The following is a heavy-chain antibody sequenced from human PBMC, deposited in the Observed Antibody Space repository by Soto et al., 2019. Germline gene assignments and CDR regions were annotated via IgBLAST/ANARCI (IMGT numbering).Heavy chain of an antibody. CDR1: GFNFNKYA. CDR3: AKDSPSYTTSPFSFDS. J-gene: IGHJ4*02. Sequence: XGSLRLSCAAFGFNFNKYAMTWVRQAPGKGLQWVSSITSNGDSTYYADSVKGRFTTSRDNSKNTLYLQMKSLRADDTAVFYCAKDSPSYTTSPFSFDSWGQGTLVTVSS. D-gene: IGHD2-2*02. V-gene: IGHV3-23*01. CDR2: ITSNGDST.